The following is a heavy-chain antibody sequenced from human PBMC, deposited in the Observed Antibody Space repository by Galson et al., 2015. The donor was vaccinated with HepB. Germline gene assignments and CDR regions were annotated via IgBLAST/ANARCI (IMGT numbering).Heavy chain of an antibody. D-gene: IGHD2-21*02. V-gene: IGHV1-18*04. CDR1: GYTFTSYG. J-gene: IGHJ6*02. Sequence: SVKVSCKASGYTFTSYGISWVRQAPGQGLEWMGWISAYNGNTNYAQKLQGRVTMTTDTSTSTAYMELRSLRSDDTAVYYCARAGHIVVVTAIITHYYYGMDVWGQGTTVTVSS. CDR3: ARAGHIVVVTAIITHYYYGMDV. CDR2: ISAYNGNT.